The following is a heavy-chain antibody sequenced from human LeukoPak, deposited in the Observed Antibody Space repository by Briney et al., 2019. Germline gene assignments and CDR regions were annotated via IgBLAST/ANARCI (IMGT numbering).Heavy chain of an antibody. J-gene: IGHJ1*01. CDR3: ARAIAVVGTTTDFQY. V-gene: IGHV1-18*04. Sequence: GASVKVSCKASGYTFISYGITWVRQAPGQGLGWMGWVSAYNGNTDYAQKFQGRVTMTTDTSTRTAYMELRSLRSGDTAVYYCARAIAVVGTTTDFQYWGQGTLVTVSS. CDR2: VSAYNGNT. D-gene: IGHD6-19*01. CDR1: GYTFISYG.